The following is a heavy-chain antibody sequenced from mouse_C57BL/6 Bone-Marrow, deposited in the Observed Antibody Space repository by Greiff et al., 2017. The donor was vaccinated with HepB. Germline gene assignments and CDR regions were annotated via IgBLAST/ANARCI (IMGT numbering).Heavy chain of an antibody. J-gene: IGHJ4*01. Sequence: VQLQESGAELARPGASVKLSCKASGYTFTSYGISWVKQRTGQGLEWIGEIYPRSGNTYYNEKFKGKATLTADKSSSTAYMELRSLTSEDSAVYFCGWLLRYYYAMDYWGQGTSVTVSS. CDR1: GYTFTSYG. D-gene: IGHD2-3*01. CDR3: GWLLRYYYAMDY. V-gene: IGHV1-81*01. CDR2: IYPRSGNT.